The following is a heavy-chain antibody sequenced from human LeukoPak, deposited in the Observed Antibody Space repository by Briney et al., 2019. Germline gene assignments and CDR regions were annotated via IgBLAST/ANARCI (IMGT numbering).Heavy chain of an antibody. CDR2: ISGSGGST. CDR3: AKDLLNYYDSSGYYGTTNFDY. Sequence: GGSLGLSCAASGFTFSSYAMSWVRQAPGKGLEWVSAISGSGGSTYYADSVKGRFTISRDNSKNTLYLQMNSLRAEDTAVYYCAKDLLNYYDSSGYYGTTNFDYWGQGTLVTVSS. D-gene: IGHD3-22*01. J-gene: IGHJ4*02. V-gene: IGHV3-23*01. CDR1: GFTFSSYA.